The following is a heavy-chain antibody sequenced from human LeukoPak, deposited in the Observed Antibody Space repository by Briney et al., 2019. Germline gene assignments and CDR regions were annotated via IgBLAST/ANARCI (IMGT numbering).Heavy chain of an antibody. V-gene: IGHV3-23*01. Sequence: PGGSRRLSCVASGFSFGNYAMSWVRQAPGKGLQWVSQISGTGGATWYAGFARDRFTISRDNSKKTLYLQMSGLRVEDTAMYYCVKDPRDTYGTNWFVSWGQGTLLIVST. J-gene: IGHJ5*01. CDR2: ISGTGGAT. CDR3: VKDPRDTYGTNWFVS. D-gene: IGHD2-21*01. CDR1: GFSFGNYA.